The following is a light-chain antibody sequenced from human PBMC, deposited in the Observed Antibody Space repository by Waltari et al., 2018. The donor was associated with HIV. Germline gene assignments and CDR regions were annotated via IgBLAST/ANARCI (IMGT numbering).Light chain of an antibody. J-gene: IGKJ3*01. CDR1: ESIFNF. CDR3: QQTYRIPLT. V-gene: IGKV1-39*01. CDR2: HAS. Sequence: DIQMTQTPSSLSASIGDRVTITCRASESIFNFVNWYQQKPGEAPQVLIYHASGLLGGVPSRFSGRASGADYTLTISNVQPEDFATYFCQQTYRIPLTFGPGTKVDIK.